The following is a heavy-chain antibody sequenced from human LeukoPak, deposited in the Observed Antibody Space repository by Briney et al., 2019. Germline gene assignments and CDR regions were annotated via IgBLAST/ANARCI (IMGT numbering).Heavy chain of an antibody. CDR1: GYTFTSYG. Sequence: ASVTVSCKASGYTFTSYGISWVRQAPGQGLEWMGWISAYNGNTNYAQKFQGRVTMTRDTSISTAYMELSRLRSDDTAVYYCARDPYYDFWSGYYDSGMYYYGMDVWGQGTTVTVSS. D-gene: IGHD3-3*01. CDR2: ISAYNGNT. J-gene: IGHJ6*02. CDR3: ARDPYYDFWSGYYDSGMYYYGMDV. V-gene: IGHV1-18*01.